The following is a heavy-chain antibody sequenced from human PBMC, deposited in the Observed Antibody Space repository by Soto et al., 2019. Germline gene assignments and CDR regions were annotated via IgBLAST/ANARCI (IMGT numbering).Heavy chain of an antibody. J-gene: IGHJ4*02. CDR2: ISSSAGTI. CDR1: GLTFVDYY. Sequence: PWGSLRLSCAASGLTFVDYYITCIRHAPGRWLEWVSYISSSAGTISYADSVKGRFTISRDNAKNSLYLQMNSLRAEDTAVYYCARAMYSSKTEFGYWGQGTLVTVSS. D-gene: IGHD6-13*01. CDR3: ARAMYSSKTEFGY. V-gene: IGHV3-11*01.